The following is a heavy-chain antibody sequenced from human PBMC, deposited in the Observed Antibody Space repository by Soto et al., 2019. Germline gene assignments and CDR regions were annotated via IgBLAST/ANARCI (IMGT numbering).Heavy chain of an antibody. V-gene: IGHV4-39*01. D-gene: IGHD2-21*02. CDR2: IYFRRNT. J-gene: IGHJ5*01. CDR3: ARGYGDYSWSDS. Sequence: PSETLSLTCTVPGGSVNIRGYYWGWIRQPPGKGLEWIGTIYFRRNTYYNPSLKSRVTISVDTSKNQFSLGLSSVTAADSAVYYCARGYGDYSWSDSWGQGTLVTVSS. CDR1: GGSVNIRGYY.